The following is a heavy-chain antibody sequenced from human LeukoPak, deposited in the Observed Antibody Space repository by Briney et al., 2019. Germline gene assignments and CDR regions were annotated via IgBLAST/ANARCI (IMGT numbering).Heavy chain of an antibody. CDR2: INSDGSST. CDR1: GFTFSSYW. CDR3: ARRYDFWSGYYDY. Sequence: GGSLRLSCAASGFTFSSYWMHWVRQAPGKGLVWVSRINSDGSSTSYADSVKGRFTISRDNAKNTLYLQMNSLRAEDTAVYYCARRYDFWSGYYDYWGQGTLVTVSS. V-gene: IGHV3-74*01. D-gene: IGHD3-3*01. J-gene: IGHJ4*02.